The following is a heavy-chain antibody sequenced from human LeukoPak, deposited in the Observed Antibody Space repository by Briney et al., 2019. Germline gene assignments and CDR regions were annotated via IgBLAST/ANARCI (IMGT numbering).Heavy chain of an antibody. V-gene: IGHV1-69*04. J-gene: IGHJ6*02. D-gene: IGHD3-3*01. CDR3: ARDLLTSYDFWSGYPGFDYVDV. CDR2: IIPILGIA. Sequence: WASVKVSCKASGGTFSSYAISWVRQAPGQGLEWMGRIIPILGIANYAQKFQGRVTITADKSTSTAYMELSSLRSEDTAVYYCARDLLTSYDFWSGYPGFDYVDVWGQGTTVTVSS. CDR1: GGTFSSYA.